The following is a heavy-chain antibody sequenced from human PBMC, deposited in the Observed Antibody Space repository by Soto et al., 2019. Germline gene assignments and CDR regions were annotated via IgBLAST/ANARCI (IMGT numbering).Heavy chain of an antibody. V-gene: IGHV3-53*04. J-gene: IGHJ3*02. Sequence: GSLRLSCAASGFTVSSNYMSWVRQAPGKGLEWVSVIYSGGSTYYADSVKGRFTISRHNSKNTLYLQMNSLRAEDTAVYYCARDAPRLWLGAFDIWGQGTMVTVSS. CDR3: ARDAPRLWLGAFDI. D-gene: IGHD6-6*01. CDR2: IYSGGST. CDR1: GFTVSSNY.